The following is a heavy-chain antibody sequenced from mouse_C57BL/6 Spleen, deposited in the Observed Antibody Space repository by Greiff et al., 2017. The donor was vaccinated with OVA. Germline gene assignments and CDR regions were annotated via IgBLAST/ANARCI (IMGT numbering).Heavy chain of an antibody. D-gene: IGHD1-2*01. CDR1: GYTFTSYW. J-gene: IGHJ4*01. CDR2: IYPSDSET. Sequence: QVQLQQPGAELVRPGSSVKLSCKASGYTFTSYWMDWVKQRPGQGLEWIGNIYPSDSETHYNPKFKDKATLTVDKSSSTAYMQLSSLTSEDSAVYYCARSGLRLSMDYWGQGTSVTVSS. CDR3: ARSGLRLSMDY. V-gene: IGHV1-61*01.